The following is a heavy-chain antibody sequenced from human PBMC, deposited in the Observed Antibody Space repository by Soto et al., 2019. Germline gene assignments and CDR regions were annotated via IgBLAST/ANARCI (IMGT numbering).Heavy chain of an antibody. CDR2: ISASGRDT. J-gene: IGHJ4*02. CDR3: AKGKTSGWYYFDS. V-gene: IGHV3-23*01. CDR1: GFTFSNYA. D-gene: IGHD6-19*01. Sequence: HPGGSLRLSCAASGFTFSNYAMSWVRQAPGKGLEWVSGISASGRDTYFADSVKDRFTISRDSSKNTLYLQMNSLRAEDTAIYYCAKGKTSGWYYFDSWGQGTRVTVSS.